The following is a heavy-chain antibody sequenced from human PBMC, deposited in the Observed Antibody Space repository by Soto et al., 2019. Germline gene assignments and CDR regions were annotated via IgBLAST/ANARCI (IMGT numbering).Heavy chain of an antibody. J-gene: IGHJ4*02. CDR2: IDPSDSQT. D-gene: IGHD3-22*01. CDR3: ARQMYDSDTGPHFQYYFDS. V-gene: IGHV5-10-1*01. CDR1: GYSFAGYW. Sequence: GESLKISCKGSGYSFAGYWITWVRQKPGKGLEWMGRIDPSDSQTYYSPSFRGHVTISATKSITTVFLQRSSLRASDTAMYYCARQMYDSDTGPHFQYYFDSWGQGTSVTVS.